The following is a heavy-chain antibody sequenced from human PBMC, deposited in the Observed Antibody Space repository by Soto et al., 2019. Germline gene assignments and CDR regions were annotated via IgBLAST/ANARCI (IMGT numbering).Heavy chain of an antibody. D-gene: IGHD5-12*01. CDR3: ARDLGGYDRSGDGMDV. Sequence: QVQLVQSGAEVKKPGASVKVSCKASGYTFTGYYMHWVRQAPGQGLEWMGWINPNSGGTNYAQKFQGRVTMTRDTSISTADMELSRLRSDDTAVYYCARDLGGYDRSGDGMDVWGQGTTVTVSS. J-gene: IGHJ6*02. CDR1: GYTFTGYY. V-gene: IGHV1-2*02. CDR2: INPNSGGT.